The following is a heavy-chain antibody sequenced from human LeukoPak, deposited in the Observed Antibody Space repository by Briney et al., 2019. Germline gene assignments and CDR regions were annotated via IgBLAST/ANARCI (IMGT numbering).Heavy chain of an antibody. D-gene: IGHD2-2*01. J-gene: IGHJ4*02. CDR3: ARHSGDIVVVPAAIVWDY. Sequence: SETLSLTCTVSGGSISSGGSYWSWIRQHPGKGLEWIGYIYYSGSTYYNPSLKSRVTISVDTSKNQFSLKLSSVTAADTAVYYCARHSGDIVVVPAAIVWDYWGQGTLVTVSS. CDR2: IYYSGST. V-gene: IGHV4-31*03. CDR1: GGSISSGGSY.